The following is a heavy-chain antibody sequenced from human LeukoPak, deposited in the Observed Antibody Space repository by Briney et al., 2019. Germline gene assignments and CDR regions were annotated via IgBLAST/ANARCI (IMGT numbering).Heavy chain of an antibody. Sequence: GGSLRLSCAASGFTFSSYVMSWVRQAPGKGVEWVSTISAIGGSTYYADSVKGRFTISRENYENTLYLQMSSLRAEHTAVYYCAKDLPGITIFGALDYWGQGTLVTVSS. V-gene: IGHV3-23*01. CDR1: GFTFSSYV. J-gene: IGHJ4*02. D-gene: IGHD3-3*01. CDR2: ISAIGGST. CDR3: AKDLPGITIFGALDY.